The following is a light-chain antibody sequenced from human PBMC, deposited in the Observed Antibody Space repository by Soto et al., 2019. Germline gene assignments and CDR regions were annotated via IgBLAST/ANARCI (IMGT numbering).Light chain of an antibody. CDR1: SSDVGNYNY. J-gene: IGLJ1*01. Sequence: QSVLTQPASVSGSPGQSITISCTGTSSDVGNYNYVSWYLQHLGKAPKLIIYAVSNRPSGVSNRFSGSRSGNTASLTISGLQAEDEADYSCSSYTSTNTYVFGTGTKVTVL. V-gene: IGLV2-14*01. CDR3: SSYTSTNTYV. CDR2: AVS.